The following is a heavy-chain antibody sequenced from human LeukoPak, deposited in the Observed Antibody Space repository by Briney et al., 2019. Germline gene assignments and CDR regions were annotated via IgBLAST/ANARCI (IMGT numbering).Heavy chain of an antibody. CDR2: IYYSGST. CDR3: ARDAGNWFDP. Sequence: SETLPLTCTVSGGSVSSGSYYWSWIRQPPGKGLEWIGYIYYSGSTNYNPSLKSRVTISVDTSKNQFSLKLSSATAADTAVYYCARDAGNWFDPWGQGTLVTVSS. CDR1: GGSVSSGSYY. J-gene: IGHJ5*02. V-gene: IGHV4-61*01.